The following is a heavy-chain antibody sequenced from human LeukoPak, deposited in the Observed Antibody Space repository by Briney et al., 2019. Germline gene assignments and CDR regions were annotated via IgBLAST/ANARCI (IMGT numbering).Heavy chain of an antibody. CDR1: GYTFTSYD. CDR2: MNPNSGNT. CDR3: ARARRADGYYFDY. J-gene: IGHJ4*02. Sequence: VASVKVSCKAPGYTFTSYDINWVRQATGQGLEWMGWMNPNSGNTGYAQKFQGRVTMTRNTSISTAYMELSSLRSEDTAVYYCARARRADGYYFDYWGQGTLVTVSS. V-gene: IGHV1-8*01.